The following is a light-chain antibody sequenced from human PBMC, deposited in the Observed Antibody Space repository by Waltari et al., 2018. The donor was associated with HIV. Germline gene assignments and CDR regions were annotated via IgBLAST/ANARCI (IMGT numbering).Light chain of an antibody. CDR1: SSDVGGYNY. J-gene: IGLJ2*01. CDR2: EVS. V-gene: IGLV2-14*01. Sequence: QSALTQPASVSGSPGQSITISCTGTSSDVGGYNYVSWYQQHPGKAPKLMIYEVSTRPSWVSNRFSGSRSGNTASLTISGLQAEDEADYYCSSYTSSSTLFGGGTKLTVL. CDR3: SSYTSSSTL.